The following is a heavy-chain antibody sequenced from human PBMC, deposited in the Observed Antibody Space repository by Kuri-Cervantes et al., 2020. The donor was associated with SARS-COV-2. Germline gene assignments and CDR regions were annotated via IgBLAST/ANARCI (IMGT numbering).Heavy chain of an antibody. CDR1: GGTFSSHS. CDR2: INPLLGTI. V-gene: IGHV1-69*08. J-gene: IGHJ4*02. D-gene: IGHD3-22*01. Sequence: SVKVSCKASGGTFSSHSITWVRPAPGQGLEWMGRINPLLGTINHAQKFQGRVTITADKSTSTAYMELSSLRSEDTAVYYCATDQVWDDNSTYYLDYWGQGTLVTVSS. CDR3: ATDQVWDDNSTYYLDY.